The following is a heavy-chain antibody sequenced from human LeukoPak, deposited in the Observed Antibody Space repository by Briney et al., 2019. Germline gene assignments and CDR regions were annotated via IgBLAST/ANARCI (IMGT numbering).Heavy chain of an antibody. CDR2: ISNDGSNE. J-gene: IGHJ4*02. CDR3: AKDQARLAGTTWASFDY. CDR1: GFTFSTYA. D-gene: IGHD1-1*01. Sequence: GGSLRLSCAASGFTFSTYAMHWVRQAPGKGLEWVSVISNDGSNEYYADSVKGRFTISRDNSKTTLYLQMNSLRAEDTAVYYCAKDQARLAGTTWASFDYWGQGTLVTVSS. V-gene: IGHV3-30*18.